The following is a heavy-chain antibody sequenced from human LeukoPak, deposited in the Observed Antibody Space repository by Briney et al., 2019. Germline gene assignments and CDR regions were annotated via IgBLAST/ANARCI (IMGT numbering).Heavy chain of an antibody. D-gene: IGHD6-19*01. CDR1: GLHFSGTA. CDR3: AKDGAQYSSGPECDP. CDR2: ISHDGINA. V-gene: IGHV3-23*01. Sequence: GGSLRLSCAASGLHFSGTAMSWVRQAPGKGLEWVSAISHDGINAYYADSVKGRFTISRDNSKKTVSLEMSSLTAADTGVYYCAKDGAQYSSGPECDPRGQGALVTVSP. J-gene: IGHJ5*02.